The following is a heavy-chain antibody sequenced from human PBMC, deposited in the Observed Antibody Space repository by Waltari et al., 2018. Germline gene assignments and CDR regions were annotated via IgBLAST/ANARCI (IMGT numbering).Heavy chain of an antibody. CDR2: VDPEDGET. Sequence: EVQLVQSGAEVKKPGATVKISCKASGYTFTDYYMHWGQQAPGKGLEWMGRVDPEDGETIYAEKFQGRVTITADTSTDTAYMELSSLRSEDTAMYYCAGGGGDWDFQHWGQGTLVTVSS. V-gene: IGHV1-69-2*01. D-gene: IGHD2-21*01. J-gene: IGHJ1*01. CDR1: GYTFTDYY. CDR3: AGGGGDWDFQH.